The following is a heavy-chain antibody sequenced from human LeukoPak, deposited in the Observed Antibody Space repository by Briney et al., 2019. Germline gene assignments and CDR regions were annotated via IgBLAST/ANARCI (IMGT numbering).Heavy chain of an antibody. CDR1: GPSISSRSYD. J-gene: IGHJ5*02. Sequence: PSETLSLTCSVSGPSISSRSYDWGWIRHPPGKGLEWIGSISYSASTYYNPSLKSRVIISVDTSKNQFSLKLSSVTAADTALYYCARQRWLVHNWFDPWGQGTLVTVSS. CDR3: ARQRWLVHNWFDP. CDR2: ISYSAST. D-gene: IGHD6-19*01. V-gene: IGHV4-39*01.